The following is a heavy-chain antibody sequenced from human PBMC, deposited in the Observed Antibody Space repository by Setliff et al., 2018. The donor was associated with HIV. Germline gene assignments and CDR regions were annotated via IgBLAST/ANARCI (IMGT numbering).Heavy chain of an antibody. D-gene: IGHD3-10*01. Sequence: SETLSLTCTVSGVSINTGSFYWNWIRQPAGKGLEWIGRIYTSGSTSYTPSLKSRVSISVDTSKNQFSLKLNSVTATDTAMYYCARVAFYGPGSHDYFDHWGHGILVNVSS. CDR1: GVSINTGSFY. CDR3: ARVAFYGPGSHDYFDH. J-gene: IGHJ4*01. CDR2: IYTSGST. V-gene: IGHV4-61*02.